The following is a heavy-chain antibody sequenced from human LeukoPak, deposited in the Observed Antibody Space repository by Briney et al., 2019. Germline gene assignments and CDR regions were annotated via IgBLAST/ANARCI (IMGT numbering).Heavy chain of an antibody. V-gene: IGHV3-30*02. CDR1: GFTFSSYG. Sequence: GGSLRLSCAASGFTFSSYGMHWVRQAPGKGLEWVAVIWYDGSNKYYADSVKGRFTISRDNSKNTLYLQMNSLRAEDTAVYYCAKERALGYSSSWSEYYYYYGMDVWGQGTTVTVSS. D-gene: IGHD6-13*01. J-gene: IGHJ6*02. CDR2: IWYDGSNK. CDR3: AKERALGYSSSWSEYYYYYGMDV.